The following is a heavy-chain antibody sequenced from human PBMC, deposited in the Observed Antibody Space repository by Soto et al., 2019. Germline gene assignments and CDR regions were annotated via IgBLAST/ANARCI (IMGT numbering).Heavy chain of an antibody. D-gene: IGHD4-17*01. J-gene: IGHJ4*02. V-gene: IGHV4-31*03. CDR1: GGSISSGGYY. Sequence: PSETLSLTCTVSGGSISSGGYYWSWIRQHPGKGLEWIGYIYYSGSTYYNPSLKSRVTISVDTSKNQFSLKLSSVTAADTAVYYCARFHDYGGNSENSYFDYWGQGTLVTVSS. CDR3: ARFHDYGGNSENSYFDY. CDR2: IYYSGST.